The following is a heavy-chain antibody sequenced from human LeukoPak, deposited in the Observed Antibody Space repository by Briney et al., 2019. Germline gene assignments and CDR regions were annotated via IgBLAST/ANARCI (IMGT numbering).Heavy chain of an antibody. CDR3: ARAENWRIDY. D-gene: IGHD1-1*01. Sequence: GGFLRLSCAASGLTFSRDWMHWVRQAPGKGLVWVSRINSDGSNTDYADSVKGRFTISRDNAKNTLYLQMNSLRAEDTAVYFCARAENWRIDYWGQGTLVTVSS. CDR2: INSDGSNT. V-gene: IGHV3-74*01. J-gene: IGHJ4*02. CDR1: GLTFSRDW.